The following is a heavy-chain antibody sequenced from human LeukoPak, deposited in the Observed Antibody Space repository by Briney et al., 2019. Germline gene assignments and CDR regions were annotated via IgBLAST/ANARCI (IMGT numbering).Heavy chain of an antibody. CDR1: GGSISSYY. CDR3: ARGGVRGVIGAWFDP. V-gene: IGHV4-4*07. CDR2: IYTSGST. D-gene: IGHD3-10*01. Sequence: SETLSLTCTVSGGSISSYYWSWIRQPAGKGLDWIGRIYTSGSTNYNPSLKSRVTMSVDTSKNQFSLKLSSVTAADTAVYYCARGGVRGVIGAWFDPWGQGTLVTVSS. J-gene: IGHJ5*02.